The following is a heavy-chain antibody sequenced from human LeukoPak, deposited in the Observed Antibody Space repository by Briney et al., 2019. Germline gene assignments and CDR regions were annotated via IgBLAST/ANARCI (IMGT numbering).Heavy chain of an antibody. CDR3: ARAPRQNDYGDYGGFDY. D-gene: IGHD4-17*01. V-gene: IGHV3-53*04. J-gene: IGHJ4*02. Sequence: GGSLRLSCAASGFTVSGNYMSWVRQAPGKGLEWVSVIYSGGSTYYADSVKGRFTISRHNSKNTLYLQMNSLRAEDTAVYYCARAPRQNDYGDYGGFDYWGQGTLVTVSS. CDR2: IYSGGST. CDR1: GFTVSGNY.